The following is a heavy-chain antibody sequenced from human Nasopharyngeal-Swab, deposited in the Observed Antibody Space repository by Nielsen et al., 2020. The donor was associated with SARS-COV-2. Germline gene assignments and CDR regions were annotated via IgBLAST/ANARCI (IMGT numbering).Heavy chain of an antibody. Sequence: GESLKISCAASGFTFSSNYMSWVRQAPGKGLEWVSVIYSGGSTYYADSVKGRFTISRHNSKNTLYLQMNSLRAEDTAVYYCARVGSGFYGMDVWGQGTTVTVSS. J-gene: IGHJ6*02. CDR1: GFTFSSNY. D-gene: IGHD3-10*01. CDR2: IYSGGST. CDR3: ARVGSGFYGMDV. V-gene: IGHV3-53*04.